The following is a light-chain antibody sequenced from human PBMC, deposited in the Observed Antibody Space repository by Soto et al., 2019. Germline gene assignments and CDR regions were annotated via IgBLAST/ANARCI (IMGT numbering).Light chain of an antibody. CDR3: CSYAGASTFEV. Sequence: QSVLTQPRSVSRSLGQSVTISCTGTSSDVGGYNYVSWYQQHPGKAPKLMIYDVTKRPSGVPDRFSGSKSGNTASLTISGLQAEDEADYHCCSYAGASTFEVFGTGTKLTVL. J-gene: IGLJ1*01. CDR1: SSDVGGYNY. CDR2: DVT. V-gene: IGLV2-11*01.